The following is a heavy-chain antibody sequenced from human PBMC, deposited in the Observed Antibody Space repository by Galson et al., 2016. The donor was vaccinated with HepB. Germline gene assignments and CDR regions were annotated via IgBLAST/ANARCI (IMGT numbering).Heavy chain of an antibody. D-gene: IGHD1-26*01. J-gene: IGHJ6*04. CDR2: ISTSSSYI. CDR3: ARDGAEVGPHYYYVMDV. CDR1: GFTLSSYS. V-gene: IGHV3-21*01. Sequence: SLRLSCAASGFTLSSYSMNWVRQAPGKGLEWVSSISTSSSYIYYADSVVGRFTISRDNAKNSLSLQMNSLRAEDTAVYYCARDGAEVGPHYYYVMDVWGKGTTVTVSS.